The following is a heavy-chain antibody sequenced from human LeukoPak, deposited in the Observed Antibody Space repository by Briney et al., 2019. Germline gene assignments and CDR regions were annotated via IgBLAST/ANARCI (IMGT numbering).Heavy chain of an antibody. Sequence: GGSLRLSCAASGFTFSSYSMNWVRQAPGKGLEWVSSISSSSSYIYYADSVKGRFTISRANDKNSLYLQMNSLRAEDTAVYYCARDVARRGYYYMDVWGKGTTVTVSS. CDR2: ISSSSSYI. J-gene: IGHJ6*03. D-gene: IGHD5-12*01. V-gene: IGHV3-21*01. CDR3: ARDVARRGYYYMDV. CDR1: GFTFSSYS.